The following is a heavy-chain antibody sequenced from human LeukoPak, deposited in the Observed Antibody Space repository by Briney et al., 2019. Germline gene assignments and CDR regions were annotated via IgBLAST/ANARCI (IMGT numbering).Heavy chain of an antibody. CDR3: ARTPPSIDYGDSATFDY. CDR2: MNPNSGNT. D-gene: IGHD4-17*01. J-gene: IGHJ4*02. V-gene: IGHV1-8*01. Sequence: ASVKVSCKASGYTFTSYDINWVRQATGQGLEWMGWMNPNSGNTGYAQKVQGRVTMTRNTSISTAYMELSSLRSEDTAVYYCARTPPSIDYGDSATFDYWGQGTLVTVSS. CDR1: GYTFTSYD.